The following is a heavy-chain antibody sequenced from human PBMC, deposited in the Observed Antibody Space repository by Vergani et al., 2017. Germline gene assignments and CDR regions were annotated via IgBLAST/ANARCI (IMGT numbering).Heavy chain of an antibody. CDR2: ISGSGGST. CDR3: AKDIEGYYDSSGSDY. Sequence: EVQLLESGGGLVQPGGSLRLSCAASGFTFSSYAMSWVRQAPGKGLEWFSAISGSGGSTYYAASVKGRFTISRDNSKNTLYLQMNSLRAEDTAVYYCAKDIEGYYDSSGSDYWGQGTLVTVSS. D-gene: IGHD3-22*01. J-gene: IGHJ4*02. V-gene: IGHV3-23*01. CDR1: GFTFSSYA.